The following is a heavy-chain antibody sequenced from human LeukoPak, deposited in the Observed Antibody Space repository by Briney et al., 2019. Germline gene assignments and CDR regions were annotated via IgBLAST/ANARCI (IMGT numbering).Heavy chain of an antibody. Sequence: SETLSLTCSVSGGSSSGYYWSWVRQPPGKGLEWIGYVYNSEYTSYNPSLKSRVTISVDTSKNQFSLKLSSVTAADTAVYYCASNDILTGYSYFDYWGQGTLVTVSS. CDR3: ASNDILTGYSYFDY. J-gene: IGHJ4*02. CDR1: GGSSSGYY. D-gene: IGHD3-9*01. CDR2: VYNSEYT. V-gene: IGHV4-59*01.